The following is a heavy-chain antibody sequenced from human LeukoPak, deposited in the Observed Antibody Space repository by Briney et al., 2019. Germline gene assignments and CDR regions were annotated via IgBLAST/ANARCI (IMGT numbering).Heavy chain of an antibody. CDR1: GGSISSSSYY. CDR3: ARHGVNTHFAI. J-gene: IGHJ3*02. V-gene: IGHV4-39*01. Sequence: SETLSLTCTASGGSISSSSYYWGWIRQPPGKGLDWIGSIYYSGSTFYNPSLKSRVSIFIDTSKNQFSLKLNSVTAADTAMYYRARHGVNTHFAIWGQGTMVTVSS. D-gene: IGHD3-22*01. CDR2: IYYSGST.